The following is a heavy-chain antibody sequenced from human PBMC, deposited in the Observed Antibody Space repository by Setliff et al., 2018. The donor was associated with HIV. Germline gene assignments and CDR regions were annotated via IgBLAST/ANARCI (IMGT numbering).Heavy chain of an antibody. V-gene: IGHV4-34*01. CDR2: IYYSGST. CDR3: ARVSVFGSAMARGGYFYY. J-gene: IGHJ4*02. D-gene: IGHD5-18*01. CDR1: GGSFSGYY. Sequence: PSETLSLTCAVYGGSFSGYYWSWIRQPPWKGLEWIGSIYYSGSTYYNPSLKSRVTISVDTSKNQFSLKLISVTAADTAVYYFARVSVFGSAMARGGYFYYWGQGTPVTVSS.